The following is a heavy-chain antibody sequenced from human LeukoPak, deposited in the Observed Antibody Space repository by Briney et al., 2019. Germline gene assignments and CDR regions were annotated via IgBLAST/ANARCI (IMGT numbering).Heavy chain of an antibody. CDR3: AREYSYDNYGMDV. Sequence: SVKVSCKASGGTFSSYAISWVRPAPGQGLEWMGRIIPILGIANYAQKFQGRVTITADKSTSTAYMELSSLRSEDTAVYYCAREYSYDNYGMDVWGQGTTVTVSS. CDR2: IIPILGIA. V-gene: IGHV1-69*04. D-gene: IGHD5-18*01. CDR1: GGTFSSYA. J-gene: IGHJ6*02.